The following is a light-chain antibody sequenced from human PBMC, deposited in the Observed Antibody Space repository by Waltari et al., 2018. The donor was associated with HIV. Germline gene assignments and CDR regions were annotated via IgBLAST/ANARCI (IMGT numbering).Light chain of an antibody. CDR3: CSHAGNFIFA. Sequence: HSALTQPHSVSGSPGQSLTISCTGTRRYVDTFVSWYQQHTGKAPKVIIYDGHKRPTGVAERSSGSKSGNTAFLTISGLQAEDEADYHCCSHAGNFIFAFGSGTKVTVL. CDR1: RRYVDTF. J-gene: IGLJ1*01. CDR2: DGH. V-gene: IGLV2-11*01.